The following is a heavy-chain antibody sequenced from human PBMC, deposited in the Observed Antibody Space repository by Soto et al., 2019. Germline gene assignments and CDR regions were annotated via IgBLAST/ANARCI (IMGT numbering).Heavy chain of an antibody. D-gene: IGHD6-13*01. CDR3: ARDWWEEPAGKETVSQFDY. CDR1: GFAFVNYG. J-gene: IGHJ4*02. Sequence: PWGSLRLSCAASGFAFVNYGIHFFRHAPVKWLEWVAVIWSDGSSKYYGDSVKGRFTISRDNSKNTVYLQMNSLRAEDTAVYYCARDWWEEPAGKETVSQFDYWGQGTLVTVSS. V-gene: IGHV3-33*01. CDR2: IWSDGSSK.